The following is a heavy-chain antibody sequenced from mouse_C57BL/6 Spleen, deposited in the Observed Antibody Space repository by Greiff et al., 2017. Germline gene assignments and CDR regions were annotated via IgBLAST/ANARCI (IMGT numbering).Heavy chain of an antibody. J-gene: IGHJ1*03. CDR2: IDPANGNT. Sequence: VQLQQSVAELVRPGASVKLSCTASGFNFKNSYMHWVKQRPEQGLEWIGMIDPANGNTTYAPKFKGKATLTAYTSSTTAYLQLRSLTSEDTAIYYCARRGSSYWYFDVWGTGTTVTVSS. CDR3: ARRGSSYWYFDV. CDR1: GFNFKNSY. D-gene: IGHD1-1*01. V-gene: IGHV14-3*01.